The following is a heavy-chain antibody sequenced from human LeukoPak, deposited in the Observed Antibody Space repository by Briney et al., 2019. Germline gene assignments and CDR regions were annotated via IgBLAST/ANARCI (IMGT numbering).Heavy chain of an antibody. D-gene: IGHD1-26*01. CDR2: ISSSSSYI. V-gene: IGHV3-21*01. Sequence: PGGPLRLSCAASGFTFSSYSMNWVRQAPGKGLEWVSSISSSSSYIYYADSVKGRFTISRDNAKNSLYLQMNSLRAEDTAVYYCAREGGRWELPPSQVNYWGQGTLVTVSS. CDR1: GFTFSSYS. J-gene: IGHJ4*02. CDR3: AREGGRWELPPSQVNY.